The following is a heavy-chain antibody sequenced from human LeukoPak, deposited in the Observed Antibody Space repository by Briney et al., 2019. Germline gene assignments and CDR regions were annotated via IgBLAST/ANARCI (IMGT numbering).Heavy chain of an antibody. J-gene: IGHJ3*02. CDR1: GFTFSSYA. Sequence: PGGSLRLSCAASGFTFSSYAMSWVRQAPGKGLEWVSAISGSGGSTYYADSEKGRFTISRDNSKNTLYLQMNSLRAEDTAVYYCAKDESNYYGSGSYSAFDIWGQGTMVTVSS. CDR3: AKDESNYYGSGSYSAFDI. D-gene: IGHD3-10*01. V-gene: IGHV3-23*01. CDR2: ISGSGGST.